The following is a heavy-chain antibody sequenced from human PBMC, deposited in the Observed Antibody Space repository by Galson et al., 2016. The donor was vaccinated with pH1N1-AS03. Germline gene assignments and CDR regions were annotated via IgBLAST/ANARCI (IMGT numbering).Heavy chain of an antibody. CDR2: ISSSIRFI. D-gene: IGHD3-22*01. CDR1: GFTFNHYS. J-gene: IGHJ4*02. Sequence: SLRLSCAASGFTFNHYSMNWVRQAPGTGLEWVAYISSSIRFIYYTDAVQGRFTISKDSPKNSVYLHMNCLRADDTAVYYCARDGGYSSGWIDFWGQGTLVSVSS. V-gene: IGHV3-21*01. CDR3: ARDGGYSSGWIDF.